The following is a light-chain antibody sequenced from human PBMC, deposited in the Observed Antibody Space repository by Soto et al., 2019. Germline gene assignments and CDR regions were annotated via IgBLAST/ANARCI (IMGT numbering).Light chain of an antibody. V-gene: IGKV1-5*03. CDR2: KAS. Sequence: DIHMTQSPSTLSGSVGDRVTITCRASQTISSWLAWYQQKPGKAPKLLIYKASTIKSGVPSRFSCSRSGTEFTLPISSLQPDDFAPYYCQHYNSYTEGFGKGVKG. J-gene: IGKJ1*01. CDR3: QHYNSYTEG. CDR1: QTISSW.